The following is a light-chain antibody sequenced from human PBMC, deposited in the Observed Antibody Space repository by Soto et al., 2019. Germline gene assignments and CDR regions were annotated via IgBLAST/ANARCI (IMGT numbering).Light chain of an antibody. Sequence: QSALTQPASVSGSPGQSITISCTGTSXDVGGHDYVSWYQQHPGKAPKLLIYEVSYRPSGVSNRFSGSKSGNTASLTISGLQAEDEADYYCNSYTSSGALVFGGGPKVTGL. J-gene: IGLJ3*02. CDR2: EVS. CDR1: SXDVGGHDY. V-gene: IGLV2-14*03. CDR3: NSYTSSGALV.